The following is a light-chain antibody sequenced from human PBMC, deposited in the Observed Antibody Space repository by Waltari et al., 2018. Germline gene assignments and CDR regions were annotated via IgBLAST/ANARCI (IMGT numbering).Light chain of an antibody. Sequence: QSVLTQPPSASGTPGQRVTISCSGSSSNIGRNTVNWYQQLPGTAPQLLIYSNNQRPSGVPDRFSGSKSGTSASLAISGLQSEDEAYYYCAAWDDSLNGRGVFGGGTKLTVL. CDR2: SNN. CDR3: AAWDDSLNGRGV. CDR1: SSNIGRNT. V-gene: IGLV1-44*01. J-gene: IGLJ2*01.